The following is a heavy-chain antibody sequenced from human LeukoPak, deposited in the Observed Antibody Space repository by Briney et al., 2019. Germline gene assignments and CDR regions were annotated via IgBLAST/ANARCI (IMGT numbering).Heavy chain of an antibody. V-gene: IGHV4-59*01. J-gene: IGHJ4*02. CDR2: IYYSGST. CDR1: SGSISSYY. CDR3: ARDGGYEFDY. Sequence: SETLSLTCTVSSGSISSYYWSWIRQPPGKGLEWIGYIYYSGSTKYNPSLKSRVTISVDTSENQFSLKVRSVTAADTAVYYCARDGGYEFDYWGQGTLVTVSS. D-gene: IGHD5-12*01.